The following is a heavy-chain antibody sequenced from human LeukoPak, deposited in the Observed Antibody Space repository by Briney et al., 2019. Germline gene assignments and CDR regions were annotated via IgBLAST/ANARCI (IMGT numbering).Heavy chain of an antibody. Sequence: GRSLRLSCAASGFTFSSYGMHWVRQAPGKRLEWVAVISYDGSNKYYADSVKGRFTISRDNSKDTLYLQMNSLRAEDTAVYYCAKDDTMIGWDWFDPWGQGTLVTVSS. D-gene: IGHD3-22*01. J-gene: IGHJ5*02. V-gene: IGHV3-30*18. CDR2: ISYDGSNK. CDR1: GFTFSSYG. CDR3: AKDDTMIGWDWFDP.